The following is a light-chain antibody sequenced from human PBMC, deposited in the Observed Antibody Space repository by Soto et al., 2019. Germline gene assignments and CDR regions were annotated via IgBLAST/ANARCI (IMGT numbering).Light chain of an antibody. CDR2: GAS. CDR1: QSVASN. Sequence: EIVMTQSPASLSVSPGDGATLSCRASQSVASNVAWYQQKPGQGPRLLIHGASTRAVGVPARFSGSGSGTDLTLTISSLQSEDFAVYYCQQYYNWPPQYTFGQGTKLQIK. CDR3: QQYYNWPPQYT. V-gene: IGKV3-15*01. J-gene: IGKJ2*01.